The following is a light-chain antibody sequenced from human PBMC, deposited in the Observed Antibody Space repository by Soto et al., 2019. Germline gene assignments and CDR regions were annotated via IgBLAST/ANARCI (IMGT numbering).Light chain of an antibody. V-gene: IGKV3-15*01. CDR1: QSVSSN. CDR3: QQYNNWPPWT. CDR2: RSS. J-gene: IGKJ1*01. Sequence: EIVMTQSPVTLSVSPRERATLSCRASQSVSSNLAGYQQKPGQAPRLLIYRSSTRATGIPARFSGSGSGTECTLTISSLQSEDFAVYYCQQYNNWPPWTFGQGTKVEIK.